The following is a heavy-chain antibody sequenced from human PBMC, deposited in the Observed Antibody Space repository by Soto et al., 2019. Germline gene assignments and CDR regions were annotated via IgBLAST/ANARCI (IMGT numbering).Heavy chain of an antibody. V-gene: IGHV4-39*01. J-gene: IGHJ5*02. Sequence: QLQLQESGPGLAEPSETLSLTCTVSGGSISSSSYYWGWIRQPPGKGLEWIGSIYYSGSTYYTQSLTSRVTISVDTSKNQFSLKLSSVTAADTAVYYCARHQSHSSSYVDPWGQGTLVTVSS. D-gene: IGHD6-13*01. CDR1: GGSISSSSYY. CDR3: ARHQSHSSSYVDP. CDR2: IYYSGST.